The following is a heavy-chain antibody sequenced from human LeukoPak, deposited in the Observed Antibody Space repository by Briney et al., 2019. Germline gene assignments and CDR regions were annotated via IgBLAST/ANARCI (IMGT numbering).Heavy chain of an antibody. V-gene: IGHV4-34*01. D-gene: IGHD3-16*01. CDR3: ARYRGGY. CDR1: GGSFSGYC. CDR2: INHSGST. J-gene: IGHJ4*02. Sequence: TETLSLTRAVYGGSFSGYCWSWIRQPPGKGLEWIGEINHSGSTNYNPFLKSRVTISVDTSKNQFSLKLSSVTAADTAVYYCARYRGGYWGQGTLVTVSS.